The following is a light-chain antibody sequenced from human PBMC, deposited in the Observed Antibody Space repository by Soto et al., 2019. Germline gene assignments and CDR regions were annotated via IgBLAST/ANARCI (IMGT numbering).Light chain of an antibody. CDR1: SSDVGSYNL. J-gene: IGLJ2*01. CDR3: CSYAGSSTPGI. CDR2: ECA. V-gene: IGLV2-23*01. Sequence: QSALTQPASVSGSPGQSITISCTGTSSDVGSYNLVSWYQQHPGKAPKLMIYECAKRPSGVSIRFSGSKSDNTASLTISGLQPEDEADYYCCSYAGSSTPGIFGGGTQLTVL.